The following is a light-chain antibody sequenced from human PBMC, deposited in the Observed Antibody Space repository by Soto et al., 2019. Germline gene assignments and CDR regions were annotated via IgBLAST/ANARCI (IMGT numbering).Light chain of an antibody. CDR1: QSVSNNY. CDR3: QQYGSSPLT. J-gene: IGKJ4*01. CDR2: DAS. Sequence: EIVLTQSPGTLSLSPGERATVSCRASQSVSNNYLGWYQQKPGQAPRLLIYDASSRATGIPDRFSGSGSGTDFTLTISRLEPADFAVYYCQQYGSSPLTFGGGTKVEIK. V-gene: IGKV3-20*01.